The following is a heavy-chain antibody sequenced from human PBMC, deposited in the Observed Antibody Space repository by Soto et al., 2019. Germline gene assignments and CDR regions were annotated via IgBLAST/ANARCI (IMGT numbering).Heavy chain of an antibody. CDR3: ARGAKPLSLDY. CDR1: GGSISSYY. V-gene: IGHV4-59*01. Sequence: PSETLSLTCTVSGGSISSYYWSWVRQPPGKGLEWIGYIYYSGSTNYNPSLKSRVTISVDTSKNQFSLKLSPVTAADTAVYYCARGAKPLSLDYWGQGTLVTVSS. J-gene: IGHJ4*02. D-gene: IGHD3-10*01. CDR2: IYYSGST.